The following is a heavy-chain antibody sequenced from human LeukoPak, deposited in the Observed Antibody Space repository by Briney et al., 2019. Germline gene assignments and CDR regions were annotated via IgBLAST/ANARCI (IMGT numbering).Heavy chain of an antibody. CDR2: INPNSGGT. V-gene: IGHV1-2*02. Sequence: ASVKVSCKASGYTFTGYYMHWVRQAPGQGLEWMGWINPNSGGTNYAQKFQGRVTMTRDTSISTAYMELSRLRSDDTAVYYCARDSVRALGWFDPWGQGTLVTLSS. J-gene: IGHJ5*02. CDR1: GYTFTGYY. CDR3: ARDSVRALGWFDP. D-gene: IGHD3-10*01.